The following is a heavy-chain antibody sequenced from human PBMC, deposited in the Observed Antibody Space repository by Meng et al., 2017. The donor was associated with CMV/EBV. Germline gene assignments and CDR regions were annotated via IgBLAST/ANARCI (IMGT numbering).Heavy chain of an antibody. D-gene: IGHD6-19*01. V-gene: IGHV3-7*01. CDR3: AREEVAVAGLSDAFDM. Sequence: GGSLRLSCAASGFTFSSYGMHWVRQAPGKGLEWVANLKQDGREKYYADSVKGRFTISRDNAKNSLYLQMNSLRVEDTAVYYCAREEVAVAGLSDAFDMWGQGTMVTVSS. CDR1: GFTFSSYG. J-gene: IGHJ3*02. CDR2: LKQDGREK.